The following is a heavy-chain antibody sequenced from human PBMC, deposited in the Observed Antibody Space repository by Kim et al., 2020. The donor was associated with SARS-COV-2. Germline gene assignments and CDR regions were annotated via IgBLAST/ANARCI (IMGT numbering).Heavy chain of an antibody. Sequence: SVKVSCKASGGTFSSYAISWVRQAPGQGLEWMGGIIPIFGTANYAQKFQGRVTITADESTSTAYMELSSLRSEDTAVYYCARVACSSTSCYSLTGLSRAGGYMDVWGKGTTVTVSS. CDR2: IIPIFGTA. CDR3: ARVACSSTSCYSLTGLSRAGGYMDV. V-gene: IGHV1-69*13. J-gene: IGHJ6*03. CDR1: GGTFSSYA. D-gene: IGHD2-2*01.